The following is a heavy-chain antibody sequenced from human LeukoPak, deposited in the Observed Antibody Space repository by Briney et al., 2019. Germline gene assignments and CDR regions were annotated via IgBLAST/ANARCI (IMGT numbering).Heavy chain of an antibody. CDR2: IYHSGST. Sequence: PSQTLSLTCAVSGGSISSGGYSWSWIRQPPGKGLEWIGYIYHSGSTYYNPSLKSRVPISVDRSKNQFSLKLSSVTAADTAVYYCATTREYYYYYGMDVWGQGTTVTVSS. CDR3: ATTREYYYYYGMDV. J-gene: IGHJ6*02. D-gene: IGHD5-24*01. V-gene: IGHV4-30-2*01. CDR1: GGSISSGGYS.